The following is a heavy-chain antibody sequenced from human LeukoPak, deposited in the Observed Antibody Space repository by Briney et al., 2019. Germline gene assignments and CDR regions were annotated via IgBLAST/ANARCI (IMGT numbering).Heavy chain of an antibody. CDR3: ARVVVVAAELDY. D-gene: IGHD2-15*01. J-gene: IGHJ4*02. Sequence: GGSLRLSCAASGFTFSSYSMNWVRQAPGKGLEWVSSISSSSSYIYYADSVKGRFTISRDNAKNSLYLQMNSLRAEDTAVYYCARVVVVAAELDYWGQGTLVTVSS. V-gene: IGHV3-21*01. CDR2: ISSSSSYI. CDR1: GFTFSSYS.